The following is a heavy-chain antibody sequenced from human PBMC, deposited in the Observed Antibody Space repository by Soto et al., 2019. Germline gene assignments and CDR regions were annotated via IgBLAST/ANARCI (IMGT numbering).Heavy chain of an antibody. D-gene: IGHD1-1*01. CDR3: ARGYNSFDY. J-gene: IGHJ4*02. CDR1: GFILSDRY. V-gene: IGHV3-72*01. Sequence: GGSLRLSCAVSGFILSDRYMDWVRQAPGKGLEWVARSRNKANSYTTEYAASVRGRFIISRDDSKNSLYLQMNSLKTEDTAVYYCARGYNSFDYWGQGALVTVSS. CDR2: SRNKANSYTT.